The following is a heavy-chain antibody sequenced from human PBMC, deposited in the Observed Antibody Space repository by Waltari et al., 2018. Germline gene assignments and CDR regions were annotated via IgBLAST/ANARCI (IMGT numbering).Heavy chain of an antibody. CDR3: ARDLRATVVTLGAFDI. CDR1: GGSISSYY. D-gene: IGHD4-17*01. J-gene: IGHJ3*02. Sequence: QVQLQESGPGLVKPSETLSLTCTVSGGSISSYYWSWIRQPAGKGLEWIGRIYTSGSTNYNPSLKSRVTMSVDTSKNQFSLKLSSVTAADTAVYYCARDLRATVVTLGAFDIWGQGTMVTVSS. CDR2: IYTSGST. V-gene: IGHV4-4*07.